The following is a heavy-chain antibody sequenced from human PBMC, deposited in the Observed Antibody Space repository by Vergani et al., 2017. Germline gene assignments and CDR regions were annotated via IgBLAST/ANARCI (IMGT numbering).Heavy chain of an antibody. D-gene: IGHD2-8*01. CDR2: ISGSGGST. CDR1: GFTFSSYA. CDR3: AKATSGDIVLVVYAGRFDP. J-gene: IGHJ5*02. Sequence: EVQLLESGGGLVQPGGSLRLSCAASGFTFSSYAMSWVRQAPGKGLEWVSAISGSGGSTYYADSVKGRFTISRDNTKNTLYLQMNSLRAEDTAGYYCAKATSGDIVLVVYAGRFDPWGQGTLVTVSS. V-gene: IGHV3-23*01.